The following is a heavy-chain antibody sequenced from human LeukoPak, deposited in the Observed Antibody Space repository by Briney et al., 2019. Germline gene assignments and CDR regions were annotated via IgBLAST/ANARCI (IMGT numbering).Heavy chain of an antibody. CDR1: GYNFGGYY. CDR3: ARGDMYFQDSSYRALDH. J-gene: IGHJ4*02. CDR2: ISPKGDET. Sequence: ASVKVSCESSGYNFGGYYIHWVRQVHGLGLEWMGWISPKGDETKYAQKFQGRLTVTRDTSISTTYMDLSGLRSDDTAVYYCARGDMYFQDSSYRALDHWGQGTLVTVSS. D-gene: IGHD2-15*01. V-gene: IGHV1-2*02.